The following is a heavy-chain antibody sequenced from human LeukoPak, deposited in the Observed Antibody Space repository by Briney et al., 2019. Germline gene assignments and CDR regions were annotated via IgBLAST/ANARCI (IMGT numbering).Heavy chain of an antibody. CDR3: ARDRVTMVRGVNNKNWFDP. CDR2: INPNSGGT. Sequence: ASVKVSCKASGYTFTGYYMHWVRQAPGQGLEWMGWINPNSGGTNYAQKFQGRATMTRDTSISTAYMELSRLRSDDTAVYYCARDRVTMVRGVNNKNWFDPWGQGTLVTVSS. CDR1: GYTFTGYY. D-gene: IGHD3-10*01. J-gene: IGHJ5*02. V-gene: IGHV1-2*02.